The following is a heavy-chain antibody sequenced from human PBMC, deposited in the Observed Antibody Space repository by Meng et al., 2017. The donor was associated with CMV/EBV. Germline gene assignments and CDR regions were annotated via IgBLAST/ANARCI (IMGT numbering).Heavy chain of an antibody. CDR1: GGTFSSYA. CDR2: IIPILGIA. D-gene: IGHD2-2*01. J-gene: IGHJ6*02. CDR3: AGGIVVPGRYYYYGMDV. Sequence: SVKVSCKASGGTFSSYAISWVRQAPGRGLEWMGGIIPILGIANYAQKFQGRVTITADKSTSTAYMELSSLRSEDTAVYYCAGGIVVPGRYYYYGMDVWGQGTTVTVSS. V-gene: IGHV1-69*10.